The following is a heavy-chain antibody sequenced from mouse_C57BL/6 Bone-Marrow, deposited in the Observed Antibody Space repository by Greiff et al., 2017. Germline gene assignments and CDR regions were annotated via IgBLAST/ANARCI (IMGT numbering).Heavy chain of an antibody. CDR1: GYKFTDYY. V-gene: IGHV1-19*01. CDR3: ARGWLLQFGFAY. D-gene: IGHD2-3*01. J-gene: IGHJ3*01. Sequence: EVQLQQSGPVLVKPGASVKMSCKASGYKFTDYYMNWVKQSHGTSLEWIGVINPYNGGTRYNQKFKGKATLTVDKSSSTAYMELNSMSSEDSAVYYCARGWLLQFGFAYWGPGTLVTVSA. CDR2: INPYNGGT.